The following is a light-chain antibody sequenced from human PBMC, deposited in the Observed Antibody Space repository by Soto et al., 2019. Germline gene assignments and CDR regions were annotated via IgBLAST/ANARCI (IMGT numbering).Light chain of an antibody. Sequence: SVLPQPASVSGSPGQSITISCSGTSSDIGAYDHVAWFQQFPGKTPKLVIYSVSNRPSGVSYRFSGSKSGNTASLTISGLQADDEADYYCISYTVSRSYVFGPGTKVTVL. J-gene: IGLJ1*01. V-gene: IGLV2-14*01. CDR3: ISYTVSRSYV. CDR2: SVS. CDR1: SSDIGAYDH.